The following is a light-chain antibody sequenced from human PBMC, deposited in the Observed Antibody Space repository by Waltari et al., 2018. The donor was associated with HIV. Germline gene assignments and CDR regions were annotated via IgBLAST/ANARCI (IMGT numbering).Light chain of an antibody. J-gene: IGLJ3*02. Sequence: QSALTQPASVSGSPGQSITISCTGTTSDIGEYNYVSWFQHHPAEAPTLIIFEVSNLPSGVSTRYSGYKSGDTASMAVSELQTEDEANYYCSSYTNKYTGVFGGGTKLTVL. CDR3: SSYTNKYTGV. V-gene: IGLV2-14*01. CDR2: EVS. CDR1: TSDIGEYNY.